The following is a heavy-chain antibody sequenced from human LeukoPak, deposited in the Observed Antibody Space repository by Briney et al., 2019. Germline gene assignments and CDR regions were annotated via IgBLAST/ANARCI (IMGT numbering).Heavy chain of an antibody. V-gene: IGHV1-69*13. J-gene: IGHJ6*02. CDR1: AGTFSSYA. CDR2: IIPIFGTA. D-gene: IGHD3-3*01. Sequence: SVKVSCKASAGTFSSYAISWVRQAPGQGLEWMGGIIPIFGTANYAQKFQGRVTITADESTSTAYMELSSLRSEDTAVYYCARGSGTIFGVVIKQYGMDVWGQGTTVTVSS. CDR3: ARGSGTIFGVVIKQYGMDV.